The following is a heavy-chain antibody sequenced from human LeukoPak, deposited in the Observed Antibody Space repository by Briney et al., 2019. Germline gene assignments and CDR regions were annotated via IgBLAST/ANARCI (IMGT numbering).Heavy chain of an antibody. J-gene: IGHJ6*03. Sequence: SVKVSCKASGGTFSSYAISWVRQAPGQGLEWLGRIIPIFGTANYAQKFQGRVTITTDESASTAYMELSSLRSEDTAVYYCARELGLVRHYYYYYMDVWGKGTTVTVSS. V-gene: IGHV1-69*05. D-gene: IGHD3/OR15-3a*01. CDR3: ARELGLVRHYYYYYMDV. CDR2: IIPIFGTA. CDR1: GGTFSSYA.